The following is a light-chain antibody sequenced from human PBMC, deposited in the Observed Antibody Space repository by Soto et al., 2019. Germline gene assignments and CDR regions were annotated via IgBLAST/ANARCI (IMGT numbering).Light chain of an antibody. Sequence: DIQMTQAPSTLSGSVGDRVTITCRASQTISSWLAWYQQKPGKAPKLLIYKASTLKSGVPSRFSGSGSGTEFTLTISSLQPDYFATYYCPHSNRYSDAFGQGTKVDIK. V-gene: IGKV1-5*03. CDR3: PHSNRYSDA. CDR2: KAS. J-gene: IGKJ1*01. CDR1: QTISSW.